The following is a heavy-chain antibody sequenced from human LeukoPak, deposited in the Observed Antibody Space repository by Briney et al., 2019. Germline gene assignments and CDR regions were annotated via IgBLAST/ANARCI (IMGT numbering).Heavy chain of an antibody. D-gene: IGHD1-14*01. V-gene: IGHV3-7*01. CDR2: IKTDGSAK. CDR1: GFQFSTSW. Sequence: GGSLRLSCAASGFQFSTSWMTWVRQAPGKGLEWVANIKTDGSAKNYVGFVQGRFTISRDNPGNSVYLQMRSLRADDTALYFCARDVAYNAFDYWGQGTLVTVSS. J-gene: IGHJ4*02. CDR3: ARDVAYNAFDY.